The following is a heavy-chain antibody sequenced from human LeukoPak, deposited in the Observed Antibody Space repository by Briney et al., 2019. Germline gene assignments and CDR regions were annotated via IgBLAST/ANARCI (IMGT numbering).Heavy chain of an antibody. V-gene: IGHV4-34*01. CDR1: GGXFSGYY. CDR2: INHSGST. CDR3: ARGSDTAAGLY. D-gene: IGHD6-13*01. J-gene: IGHJ4*02. Sequence: PSETLSLTCAVYGGXFSGYYCSWIRQPPGKGLEWIGEINHSGSTNYNPSLKSRVSISVDSPKNQFSLKVSSVTAADTAVYYCARGSDTAAGLYWGQGTLVTVSS.